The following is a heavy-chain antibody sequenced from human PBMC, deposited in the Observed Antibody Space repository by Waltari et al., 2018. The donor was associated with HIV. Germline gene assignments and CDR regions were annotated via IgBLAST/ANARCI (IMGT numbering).Heavy chain of an antibody. CDR3: ARRRDSSGWYSSGVDY. Sequence: QLQLQESGPGLVKPSETLSLTCTVSGGSISSSSYYWGWIRQPPGKGLEWIGSIYYSGSTYYNPSLKSRVTISVDTSKNQFSLKLSSVTAADTAVYYCARRRDSSGWYSSGVDYWGQGTLVTVSS. CDR1: GGSISSSSYY. J-gene: IGHJ4*02. V-gene: IGHV4-39*01. CDR2: IYYSGST. D-gene: IGHD6-19*01.